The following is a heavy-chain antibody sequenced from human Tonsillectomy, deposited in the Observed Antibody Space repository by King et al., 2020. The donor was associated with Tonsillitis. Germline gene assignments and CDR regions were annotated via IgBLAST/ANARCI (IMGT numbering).Heavy chain of an antibody. CDR1: GDSISNYY. CDR3: ARDPAVADTWGWFDT. CDR2: VYYSGST. J-gene: IGHJ5*02. V-gene: IGHV4-59*01. Sequence: VQLQESGPGLVKPSETLSRICTVSGDSISNYYWSWIRQPPGKGLEWIWYVYYSGSTNFNPSLKSRVTISVETSKNQFSLKLKSVTAADTAIYYCARDPAVADTWGWFDTWGQGTPVTVSS. D-gene: IGHD6-19*01.